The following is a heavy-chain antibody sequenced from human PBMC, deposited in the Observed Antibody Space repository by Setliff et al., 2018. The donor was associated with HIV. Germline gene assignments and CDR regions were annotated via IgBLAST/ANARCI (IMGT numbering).Heavy chain of an antibody. CDR1: GFRFRTYA. V-gene: IGHV3-23*01. CDR2: IGGDGGRAT. CDR3: AKDHATSSWFTALLDY. Sequence: PGGSLRLSCVASGFRFRTYAMSWVRQSQGKGLEWVSLIGGDGGRATHYSDSVKGRSTITRDDSKNTLYLHMNSLRVEDTAVYYCAKDHATSSWFTALLDYWGQGALVTVSS. D-gene: IGHD6-13*01. J-gene: IGHJ4*02.